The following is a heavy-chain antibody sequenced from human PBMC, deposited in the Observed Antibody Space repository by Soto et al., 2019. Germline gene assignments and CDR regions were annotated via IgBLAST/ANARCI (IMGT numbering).Heavy chain of an antibody. J-gene: IGHJ5*02. CDR1: GDSVSSDRYF. CDR3: ARIVVGATVDL. V-gene: IGHV4-61*01. CDR2: ISYTGDT. Sequence: SETLSRTCSVSGDSVSSDRYFWTWIRQPPGKGLEWIAYISYTGDTNYNPSLKSRVTISVDTSRNQFSLTLTSVTAADTAVYFCARIVVGATVDLWGQGSLVTVS. D-gene: IGHD1-26*01.